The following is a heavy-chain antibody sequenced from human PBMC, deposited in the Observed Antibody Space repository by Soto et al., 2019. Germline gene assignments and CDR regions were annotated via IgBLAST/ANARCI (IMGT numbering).Heavy chain of an antibody. CDR2: ISSSSSTI. CDR3: ARPLNYYDSSGSPYY. J-gene: IGHJ4*02. CDR1: GFTFSSYS. D-gene: IGHD3-22*01. V-gene: IGHV3-48*02. Sequence: GGSLRLSCAASGFTFSSYSMNWVRQAPGKGLEWVSYISSSSSTIYYADSVKGRFTISRDNAKNSLYLQMNSLRDEDTAVYYCARPLNYYDSSGSPYYWGQGTLVTVSS.